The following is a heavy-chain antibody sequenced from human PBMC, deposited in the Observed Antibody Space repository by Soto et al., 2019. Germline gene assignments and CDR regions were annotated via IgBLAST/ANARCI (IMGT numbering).Heavy chain of an antibody. CDR1: GFIFSSYE. Sequence: GGYLRLSCAASGFIFSSYELNWVRQAPGKGLEWVSYISPGGTIYYGDSVKGRFTISRDNAKNSLFLQMNSLRAEDTAVYYCAREWFSFVIWRCYSYGTHVRGQGPSVTVS. V-gene: IGHV3-48*03. D-gene: IGHD3-3*01. CDR3: AREWFSFVIWRCYSYGTHV. J-gene: IGHJ6*02. CDR2: ISPGGTI.